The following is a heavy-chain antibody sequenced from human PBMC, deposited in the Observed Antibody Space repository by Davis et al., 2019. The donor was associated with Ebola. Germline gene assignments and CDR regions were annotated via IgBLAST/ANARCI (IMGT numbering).Heavy chain of an antibody. J-gene: IGHJ6*02. D-gene: IGHD5-12*01. V-gene: IGHV1-69*06. CDR1: GYTFTSYA. CDR2: IIPIFGTA. Sequence: SVKVSCKASGYTFTSYAISWVRQAPGQGLEWMGWIIPIFGTANYAQKFQGRVTITADKSTSTAYMELSSLKAEDTAVYYCARDRDVDIVATRYYGMDVWGQGTTVTVSS. CDR3: ARDRDVDIVATRYYGMDV.